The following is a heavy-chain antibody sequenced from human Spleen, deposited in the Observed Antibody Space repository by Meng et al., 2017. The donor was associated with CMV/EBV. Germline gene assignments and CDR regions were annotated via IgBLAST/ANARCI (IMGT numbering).Heavy chain of an antibody. J-gene: IGHJ4*02. D-gene: IGHD2-2*02. CDR1: GGSFSGYY. CDR2: INHSGST. Sequence: SETLSLTCAVYGGSFSGYYWSWIRQPPGKGLEWIGEINHSGSTNYNPSLKSRVTISVDTSKNQFSRKLSSVSAADTAVYYCARGVSLTSSYCSSTSCYKYAADGPYFDYWGQGTLVTVSS. CDR3: ARGVSLTSSYCSSTSCYKYAADGPYFDY. V-gene: IGHV4-34*01.